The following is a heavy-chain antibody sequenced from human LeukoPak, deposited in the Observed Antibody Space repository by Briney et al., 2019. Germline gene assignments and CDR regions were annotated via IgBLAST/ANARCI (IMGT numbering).Heavy chain of an antibody. CDR1: GFTFSSYA. V-gene: IGHV3-23*01. CDR2: ISGSGGST. D-gene: IGHD1-1*01. CDR3: AKAVYWNEPYDAFDI. Sequence: AGGSLSLSCAASGFTFSSYAMSWVRQAPGKGLEWVSAISGSGGSTYYADSVKGRFTISRDNSKNTLYLQMNSLRAEDTAVYYCAKAVYWNEPYDAFDIWGQGTMVTVSS. J-gene: IGHJ3*02.